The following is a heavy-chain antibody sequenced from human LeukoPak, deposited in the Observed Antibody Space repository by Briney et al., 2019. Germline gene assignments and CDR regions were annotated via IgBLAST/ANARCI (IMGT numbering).Heavy chain of an antibody. Sequence: ASVKVSCKASGYTFTGYYMHWVRQAPGQGLEWMGRINPNSGGTNYAQKIQGRVTMTRDTSISTAYMELSRLRSDDTAVYYCARKVAGSYLEEYFDYWGQGTLVTVSS. D-gene: IGHD3-10*01. CDR3: ARKVAGSYLEEYFDY. J-gene: IGHJ4*02. CDR1: GYTFTGYY. V-gene: IGHV1-2*06. CDR2: INPNSGGT.